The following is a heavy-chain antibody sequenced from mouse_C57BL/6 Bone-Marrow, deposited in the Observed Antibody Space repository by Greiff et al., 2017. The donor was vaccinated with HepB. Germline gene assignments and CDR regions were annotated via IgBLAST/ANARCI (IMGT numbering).Heavy chain of an antibody. CDR3: ARLNLSPFAY. J-gene: IGHJ3*01. D-gene: IGHD2-3*01. CDR1: GYTFTDYN. V-gene: IGHV1-18*01. CDR2: INPNNGGT. Sequence: VQLQQSGPELVKPGASVKIPCKASGYTFTDYNMDWVKQSHGKSLEWIGDINPNNGGTIYNQKFKGKATLTVDKSSSTAYMELRSLTSEDTAVYYCARLNLSPFAYWGQGTLVTVSA.